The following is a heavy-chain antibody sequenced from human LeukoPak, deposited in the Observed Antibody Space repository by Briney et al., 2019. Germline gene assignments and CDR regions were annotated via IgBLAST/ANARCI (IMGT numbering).Heavy chain of an antibody. Sequence: GGSLRLSCAASGFTFSDYYMSWIRQAPGKGLEWVSYISSSGSTISYADSVKGRFTISRDNAKNSLFLQMNSLRAEDTAVYYCAREDLRVVRGLIIGAFDYWGQGTLVTVSS. D-gene: IGHD3-10*01. CDR3: AREDLRVVRGLIIGAFDY. V-gene: IGHV3-11*01. CDR1: GFTFSDYY. CDR2: ISSSGSTI. J-gene: IGHJ4*02.